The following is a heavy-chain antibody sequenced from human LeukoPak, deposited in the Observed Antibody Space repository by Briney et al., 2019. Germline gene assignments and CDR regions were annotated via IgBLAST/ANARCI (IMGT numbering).Heavy chain of an antibody. V-gene: IGHV3-48*03. D-gene: IGHD2-15*01. CDR1: GFTFSSFE. Sequence: GGPLRLSCAASGFTFSSFEVNWVRQAPGKGLEWVSYISSGGSTRYYADSVKGRFTISRDSAKNSLYLQMNSLRAEDTAVYYCAREGGWTFDYWGQGTLVTVSS. CDR2: ISSGGSTR. CDR3: AREGGWTFDY. J-gene: IGHJ4*02.